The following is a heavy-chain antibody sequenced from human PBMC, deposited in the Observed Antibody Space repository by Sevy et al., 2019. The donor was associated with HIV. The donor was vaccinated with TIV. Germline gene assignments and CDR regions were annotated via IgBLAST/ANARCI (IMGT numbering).Heavy chain of an antibody. CDR3: ASSRDYYDNSGPNFDY. CDR1: GNTFSEVS. D-gene: IGHD3-22*01. J-gene: IGHJ4*02. Sequence: ASVKVSCKVSGNTFSEVSMHWVRQAPGKGLEWMAGFDPEDGETNYAQKFEGRVTLTEDTSTDTAYMELSSLRSEDTAVYYCASSRDYYDNSGPNFDYWGQGLLVTVSS. V-gene: IGHV1-24*01. CDR2: FDPEDGET.